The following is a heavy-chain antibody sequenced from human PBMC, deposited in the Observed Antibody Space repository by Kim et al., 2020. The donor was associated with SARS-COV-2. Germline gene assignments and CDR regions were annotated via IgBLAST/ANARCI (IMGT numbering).Heavy chain of an antibody. D-gene: IGHD6-13*01. V-gene: IGHV1-18*01. J-gene: IGHJ5*02. CDR1: GCTFTSYG. Sequence: ASVKVSCKASGCTFTSYGISWVRQAPGQGLEWMGWISAYNGNTNYAQKLQGRVTMTTDTSTNTAYMELRSLRSDDTAVYYCARARRQQLVRVEWFDPWGQGTMVTVSS. CDR3: ARARRQQLVRVEWFDP. CDR2: ISAYNGNT.